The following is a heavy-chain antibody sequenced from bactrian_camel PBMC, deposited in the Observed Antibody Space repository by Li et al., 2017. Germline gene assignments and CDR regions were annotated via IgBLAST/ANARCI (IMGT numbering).Heavy chain of an antibody. CDR1: GPTYERGC. D-gene: IGHD7*01. J-gene: IGHJ4*01. CDR3: AAGARRYSGPYWCPSRDYQY. Sequence: HVQLVESGGGSVQAGGSLSLTCTASGPTYERGCMAWFRQAPGKGLEWVPSAQGRFTVSRDNAKNALYLQMTSLKPEDTAMYYCAAGARRYSGPYWCPSRDYQYWGQGTQVTVS. V-gene: IGHV3-2*01.